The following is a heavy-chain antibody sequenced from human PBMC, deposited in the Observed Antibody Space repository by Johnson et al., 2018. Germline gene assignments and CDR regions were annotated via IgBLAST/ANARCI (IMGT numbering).Heavy chain of an antibody. Sequence: QVQLVESGGGVVQPGRSLRLSCAASGFTFSSYGMHWVRQAPGKGLEWVAVIWYDGSNKYYADSVKGRFTISRDNSKNTLYLQMNSLRAEDTAVYYCARDLETGDTRYYYYGMDVWGQGTTVTGSS. CDR3: ARDLETGDTRYYYYGMDV. J-gene: IGHJ6*02. CDR2: IWYDGSNK. V-gene: IGHV3-33*01. CDR1: GFTFSSYG. D-gene: IGHD4-17*01.